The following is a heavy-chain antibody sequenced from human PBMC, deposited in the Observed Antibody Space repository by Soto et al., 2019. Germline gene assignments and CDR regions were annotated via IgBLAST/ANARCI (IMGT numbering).Heavy chain of an antibody. CDR2: IYYSGST. D-gene: IGHD4-17*01. Sequence: SETLSLTCTVSGGSISTYYWTWIRQPPGKGLEWIGYIYYSGSTNYNPSLKSRVTISVDTSKNQFSLKLSSVTAADTAVYYCARYGNTDYGWVDGMDAWGQGTTVTVSS. CDR1: GGSISTYY. CDR3: ARYGNTDYGWVDGMDA. J-gene: IGHJ6*02. V-gene: IGHV4-59*08.